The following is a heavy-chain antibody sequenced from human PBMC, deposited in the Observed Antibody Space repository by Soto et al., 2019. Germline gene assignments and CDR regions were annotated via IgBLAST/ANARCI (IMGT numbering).Heavy chain of an antibody. CDR3: ARVTGYGDEYYYYGMDV. Sequence: QVQLVQSGAEVKKPGSSVKVSCKASGGTFSSYAISWVRQAPGQGLEWMGGIIPIFGTANYAQKVQGRVTINADESTSTAYMELSSLRSEDTAVYYCARVTGYGDEYYYYGMDVWGQGTTVTVSS. V-gene: IGHV1-69*01. J-gene: IGHJ6*02. CDR2: IIPIFGTA. D-gene: IGHD4-17*01. CDR1: GGTFSSYA.